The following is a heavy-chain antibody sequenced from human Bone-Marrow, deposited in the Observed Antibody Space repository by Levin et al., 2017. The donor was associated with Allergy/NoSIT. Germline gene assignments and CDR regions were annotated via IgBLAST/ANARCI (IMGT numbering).Heavy chain of an antibody. CDR1: GFTFSSYS. D-gene: IGHD1-26*01. CDR2: ISSGSSYI. V-gene: IGHV3-21*01. Sequence: GGSLRLSCAASGFTFSSYSMNWVRQAPGKGLEWVSSISSGSSYIYYADSVKGRFTISRDNAKNSLYLQMNSLRAEDTAVYFCARSKIGYSGTYYFDYWGQGTLVTVSS. J-gene: IGHJ4*02. CDR3: ARSKIGYSGTYYFDY.